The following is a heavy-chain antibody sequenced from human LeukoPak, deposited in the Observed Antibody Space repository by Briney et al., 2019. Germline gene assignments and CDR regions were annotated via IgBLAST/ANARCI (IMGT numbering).Heavy chain of an antibody. V-gene: IGHV3-23*01. CDR3: ARSSYYDSSGYSPAD. J-gene: IGHJ4*02. CDR2: ISVSGDTT. Sequence: PGGSLRLSCAASGFTFRTFAMSWVRQAPGKGLEWVSGISVSGDTTYYADSVKGRFTISRDNSKNTLHLQVNSLRVEDTAVYYCARSSYYDSSGYSPADWGQGTQVTVSS. D-gene: IGHD3-22*01. CDR1: GFTFRTFA.